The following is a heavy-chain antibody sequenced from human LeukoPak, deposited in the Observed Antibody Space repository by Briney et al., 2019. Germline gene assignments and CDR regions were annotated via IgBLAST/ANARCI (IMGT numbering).Heavy chain of an antibody. CDR3: ASPPGDGYNAIDY. D-gene: IGHD5-24*01. V-gene: IGHV3-21*01. J-gene: IGHJ4*02. Sequence: GGSLRLSCAASGLTFSSYSMNWVRQAPGKGLEWVSSISSSSSYIYYADSVKGRFTISRDNAKNSLYLQMNSLRAEDTAVYYCASPPGDGYNAIDYWGQGTLVTVSS. CDR1: GLTFSSYS. CDR2: ISSSSSYI.